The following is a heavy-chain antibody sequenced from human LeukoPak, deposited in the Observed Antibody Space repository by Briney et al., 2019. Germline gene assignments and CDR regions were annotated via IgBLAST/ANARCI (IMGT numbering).Heavy chain of an antibody. J-gene: IGHJ6*03. D-gene: IGHD3-3*01. CDR3: ARGTDFWSGYSSNYYYYMDV. CDR2: ISAYNGNT. V-gene: IGHV1-18*01. Sequence: GASVKVSCKASGYTFTSYGISLVRQAPGQGLEWMGWISAYNGNTNYEQKLQGRVTMTTDTSTTTAYMELRRLRSDDTAVYYCARGTDFWSGYSSNYYYYMDVWGKRTTVTVSS. CDR1: GYTFTSYG.